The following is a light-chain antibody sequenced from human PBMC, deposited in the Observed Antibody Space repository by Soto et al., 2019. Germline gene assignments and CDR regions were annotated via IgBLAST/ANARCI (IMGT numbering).Light chain of an antibody. CDR3: QTWGTGIQGV. CDR1: SGHSSYA. CDR2: LNSDGSH. Sequence: QPVLTQSPSASASLGASVKLTCTLSSGHSSYAIAWHQQQPEKGPRYLMKLNSDGSHSKGDGIPDRFSGSSSGAERYLTISSLQSEDGADYYCQTWGTGIQGVFGGGTKLTFL. J-gene: IGLJ3*02. V-gene: IGLV4-69*01.